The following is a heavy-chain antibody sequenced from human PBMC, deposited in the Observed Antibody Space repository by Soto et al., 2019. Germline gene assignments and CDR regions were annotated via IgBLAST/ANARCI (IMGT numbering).Heavy chain of an antibody. CDR3: ATGKSPRLGYYYYYGMDV. J-gene: IGHJ6*02. Sequence: ASVKVSCKVSGYTLTELSMHWVRQAPGKGLEWMGGFDPEDGETIYAQKFQGRVTMTEDKSTDTAYMELSSLRSEDTAVYYCATGKSPRLGYYYYYGMDVWGQGTTVTVSS. CDR2: FDPEDGET. CDR1: GYTLTELS. D-gene: IGHD1-1*01. V-gene: IGHV1-24*01.